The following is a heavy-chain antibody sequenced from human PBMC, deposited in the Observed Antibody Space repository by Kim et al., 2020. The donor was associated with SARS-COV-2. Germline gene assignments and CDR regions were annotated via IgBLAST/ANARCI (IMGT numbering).Heavy chain of an antibody. CDR1: GGSISSGGYY. D-gene: IGHD3-3*01. Sequence: SETLSLTCTVSGGSISSGGYYWSWIRQHPGKGLEWIGYIYYSGSTYYNPSLKSRVTISVDTSKNQFSLKLSSLTAADTAVYYCARATFYDFWSGNAFDIWGQGTMVTVSS. CDR2: IYYSGST. J-gene: IGHJ3*02. V-gene: IGHV4-31*03. CDR3: ARATFYDFWSGNAFDI.